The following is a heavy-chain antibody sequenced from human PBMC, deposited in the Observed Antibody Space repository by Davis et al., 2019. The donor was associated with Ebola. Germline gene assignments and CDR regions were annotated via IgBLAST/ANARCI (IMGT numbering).Heavy chain of an antibody. CDR1: GFTFSSYG. Sequence: GGSLRLSCAASGFTFSSYGMHWVRQAPGKGLAWVAVISYDGSNKYYADSVKGRFTISRDNSKNTLYLQMNSLRAEDTAVYYCATGSDIVVVVAATHFDYWGQGTLVTVSS. CDR3: ATGSDIVVVVAATHFDY. D-gene: IGHD2-15*01. V-gene: IGHV3-30*03. J-gene: IGHJ4*02. CDR2: ISYDGSNK.